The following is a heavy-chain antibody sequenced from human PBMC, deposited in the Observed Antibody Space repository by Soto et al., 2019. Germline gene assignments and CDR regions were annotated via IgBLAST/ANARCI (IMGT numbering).Heavy chain of an antibody. Sequence: PGGSLRLSCAASGFTFSSYGMHWVRQAPGKGLEWVAVISYDGSNKYYADSVKGRFTISRDNSKNTLYLQMNSLRAEDTAAYYCAKVSKLRYFDWLSPYYYYYGMDVWGQGTTVTVSS. CDR3: AKVSKLRYFDWLSPYYYYYGMDV. J-gene: IGHJ6*02. CDR1: GFTFSSYG. D-gene: IGHD3-9*01. CDR2: ISYDGSNK. V-gene: IGHV3-30*18.